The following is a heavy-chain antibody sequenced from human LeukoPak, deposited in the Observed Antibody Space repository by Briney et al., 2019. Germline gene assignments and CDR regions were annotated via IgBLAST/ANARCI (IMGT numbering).Heavy chain of an antibody. CDR2: ISWNSGSI. Sequence: PGGSLRLSCAASGFTVSSNYMSWVRQAPGKGLEWVSGISWNSGSIGYADSVKGRFTISRDNAKNSLYLQMNSLRAEDTALYYCAKDHGSGSYGSTWFDPWGQGTLVTVSS. V-gene: IGHV3-9*01. CDR1: GFTVSSNY. CDR3: AKDHGSGSYGSTWFDP. D-gene: IGHD3-10*01. J-gene: IGHJ5*02.